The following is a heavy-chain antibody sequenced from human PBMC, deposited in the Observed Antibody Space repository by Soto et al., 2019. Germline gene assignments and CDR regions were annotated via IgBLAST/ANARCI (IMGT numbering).Heavy chain of an antibody. V-gene: IGHV1-46*01. Sequence: QVQLVQSGAEVKKPGASVKISCTASGYTVTTHYMHWVRQAPGRGLEWMGAINPGSGAAKYTQTFQARVTMTRDTSTNTVYMEMSALRSEDTAVFYCARGGEVGVAGSAAFDMWGQGTMATASS. J-gene: IGHJ3*02. D-gene: IGHD3-3*01. CDR3: ARGGEVGVAGSAAFDM. CDR1: GYTVTTHY. CDR2: INPGSGAA.